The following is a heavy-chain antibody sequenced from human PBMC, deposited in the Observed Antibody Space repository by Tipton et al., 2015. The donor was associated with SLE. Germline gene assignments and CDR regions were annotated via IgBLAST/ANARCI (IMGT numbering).Heavy chain of an antibody. CDR3: AREGRFASAGTDDAFDS. V-gene: IGHV3-33*01. CDR2: IWYDGNKK. D-gene: IGHD6-13*01. Sequence: SGFMFSSFGVHWVRQAPGKGLEWVAVIWYDGNKKDYADSVKGRFTISRDNSKDTLYLQMNSLRADDTAVYYCAREGRFASAGTDDAFDSWGQGTMVTVSS. J-gene: IGHJ3*02. CDR1: GFMFSSFG.